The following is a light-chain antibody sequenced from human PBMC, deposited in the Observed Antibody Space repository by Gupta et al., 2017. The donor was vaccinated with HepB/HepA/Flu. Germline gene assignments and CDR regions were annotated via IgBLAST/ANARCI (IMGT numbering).Light chain of an antibody. CDR3: QQYKSWPRA. V-gene: IGKV3-15*01. CDR1: QSVRSN. CDR2: GAS. J-gene: IGKJ1*01. Sequence: EIVMTQSPVTLSVSPGERATLSCRASQSVRSNLAWYQQKPGQTPRLLIYGASTRATGIPARFSGSGSGTEFTLTISSLKSEDFAVYYCQQYKSWPRAFGQGTKVEIK.